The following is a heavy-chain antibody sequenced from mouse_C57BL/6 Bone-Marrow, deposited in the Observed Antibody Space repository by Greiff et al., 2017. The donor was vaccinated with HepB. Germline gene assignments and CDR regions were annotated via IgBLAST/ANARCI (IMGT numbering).Heavy chain of an antibody. CDR2: ISYDGSN. V-gene: IGHV3-6*01. CDR1: GYSITSGYY. Sequence: EVKLQESGPGLVKPSQSLSLTCSVTGYSITSGYYWNWIRQFPGNKLEWMGYISYDGSNNYNPSLKNRISITRDTSKNQFFLKLNSVTTEDNATYDCARQDWDAMDYWGQGTSVTVSS. J-gene: IGHJ4*01. CDR3: ARQDWDAMDY.